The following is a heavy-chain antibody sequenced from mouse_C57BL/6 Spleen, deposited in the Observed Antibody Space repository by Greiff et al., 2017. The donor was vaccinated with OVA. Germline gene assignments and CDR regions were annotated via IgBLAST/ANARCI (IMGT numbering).Heavy chain of an antibody. CDR3: ARHRLDY. V-gene: IGHV1-76*01. CDR1: GYTFTDYY. CDR2: IYPGSGNT. J-gene: IGHJ2*01. Sequence: VKLQESGAELVRPGASVKLSCKASGYTFTDYYINWVKQRPGQGLEWIARIYPGSGNTYYNEKFKGKATLTAEKSSSTAYMQLSSLTSEDSAVYFCARHRLDYWGQGTTLTVSS.